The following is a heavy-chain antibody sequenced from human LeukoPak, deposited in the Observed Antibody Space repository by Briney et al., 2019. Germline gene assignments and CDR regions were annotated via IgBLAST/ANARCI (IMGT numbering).Heavy chain of an antibody. Sequence: GGSLRLSCGASGFTFSSYAMHWVRQAPGKGLEWVAVISYDGSNKYYADSVKGRFTISRDNSKNTLYLQMNSLRAEDTAVYYCARASGYDHYYFYYWGQGTLVTVSS. V-gene: IGHV3-30-3*01. J-gene: IGHJ4*02. CDR2: ISYDGSNK. D-gene: IGHD5-12*01. CDR1: GFTFSSYA. CDR3: ARASGYDHYYFYY.